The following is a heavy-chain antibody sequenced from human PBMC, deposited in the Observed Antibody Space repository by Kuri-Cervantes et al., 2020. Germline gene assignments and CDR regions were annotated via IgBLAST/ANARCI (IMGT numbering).Heavy chain of an antibody. CDR2: ISAYNGNT. CDR3: ARVGEPTTGQYTVIFDY. D-gene: IGHD4-17*01. V-gene: IGHV1-18*01. Sequence: ASVKVSCKASGYTFTSYGISWVRQAPGQGLEWMGWISAYNGNTNYAQKLQGRVTTTTDTSTSTAYMELRSLRSDDTAVYYCARVGEPTTGQYTVIFDYWGQGTLVTVSS. CDR1: GYTFTSYG. J-gene: IGHJ4*02.